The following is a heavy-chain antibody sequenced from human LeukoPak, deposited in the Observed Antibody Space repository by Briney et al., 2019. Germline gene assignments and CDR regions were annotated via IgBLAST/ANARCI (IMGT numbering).Heavy chain of an antibody. V-gene: IGHV3-30*18. J-gene: IGHJ3*02. D-gene: IGHD3-10*01. CDR1: GFTFSSYG. CDR3: AKILYGSGSSNAFDI. Sequence: PGRSLRLSCAASGFTFSSYGMHWVRQAPGKGLEWVAVISYDGSNKYYADSVKGRFTISRDNSKNTLYRQMNSLRAEDTAVYYCAKILYGSGSSNAFDIWGQGTMVTVSS. CDR2: ISYDGSNK.